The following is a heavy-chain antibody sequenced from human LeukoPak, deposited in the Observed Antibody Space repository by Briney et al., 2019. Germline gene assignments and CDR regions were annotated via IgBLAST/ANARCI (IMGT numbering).Heavy chain of an antibody. Sequence: KPSETLSLTCAVCGGSFSGYYWSWIRQPPGKGLEWIGEINHSGSTNYNPSLKSRVTISVGTSKNQFSLKLSSVTAADTAVYYCARAGKYYYGSGSYLNWGQGTLVTVSS. V-gene: IGHV4-34*01. D-gene: IGHD3-10*01. CDR1: GGSFSGYY. CDR3: ARAGKYYYGSGSYLN. J-gene: IGHJ4*02. CDR2: INHSGST.